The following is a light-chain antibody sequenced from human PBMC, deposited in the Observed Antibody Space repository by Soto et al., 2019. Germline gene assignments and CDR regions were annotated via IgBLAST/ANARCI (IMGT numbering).Light chain of an antibody. CDR3: SSYTTTDTDV. Sequence: QSALTQPASVSGSPGQSITISCTGTSSDVGGYNYVSWFQQYPGKAPKLMIYDVSTRPSGVSHRFSGSKSGNTASPTISGLQAEEEDDYYCSSYTTTDTDVFGTGTKVTVL. V-gene: IGLV2-14*01. J-gene: IGLJ1*01. CDR2: DVS. CDR1: SSDVGGYNY.